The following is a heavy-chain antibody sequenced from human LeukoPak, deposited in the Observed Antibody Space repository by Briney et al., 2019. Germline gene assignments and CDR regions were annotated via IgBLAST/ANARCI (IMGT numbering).Heavy chain of an antibody. J-gene: IGHJ3*02. CDR1: GVSISSSNW. V-gene: IGHV4-4*02. Sequence: SGTLSLTCAGSGVSISSSNWWSWVRQPPGKGLEWIGEIYHSGTTNYNPSLTSRVTISVDKSKNQFSLKLSSVTAADTAVYYCARDRYYDFWSGYYKRPHAFDIWGQGTMVTVSS. D-gene: IGHD3-3*01. CDR2: IYHSGTT. CDR3: ARDRYYDFWSGYYKRPHAFDI.